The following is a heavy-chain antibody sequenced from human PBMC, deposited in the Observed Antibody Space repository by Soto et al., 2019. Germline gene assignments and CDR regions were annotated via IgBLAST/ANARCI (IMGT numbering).Heavy chain of an antibody. CDR1: GYTFTSYG. CDR2: INTYNGNT. V-gene: IGHV1-18*01. CDR3: ARYRSSRRENDY. Sequence: QVQLVQSGAEVKKPGASVRVSCKASGYTFTSYGISWVRQAPGQGLEWMGWINTYNGNTNYAQKLQGRVTMTTDTSTSTAYMELRSLRADDTAVYYCARYRSSRRENDYWGQGTLLTVSS. J-gene: IGHJ4*02. D-gene: IGHD6-13*01.